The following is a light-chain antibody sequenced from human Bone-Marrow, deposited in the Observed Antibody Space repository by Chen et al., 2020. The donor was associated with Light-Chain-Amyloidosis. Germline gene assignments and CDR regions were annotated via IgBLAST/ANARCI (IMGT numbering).Light chain of an antibody. J-gene: IGLJ2*01. Sequence: SYDLTQPPSVSVSPGQTARITCSGDDLPTKYAYWYKQKPGQAPVLVIHRDTERPSVISEGFSGSSSGTTATLTISGVQAEDEADYHCQSADSSGTYEVIFGGGTKLTVL. CDR2: RDT. CDR3: QSADSSGTYEVI. CDR1: DLPTKY. V-gene: IGLV3-25*03.